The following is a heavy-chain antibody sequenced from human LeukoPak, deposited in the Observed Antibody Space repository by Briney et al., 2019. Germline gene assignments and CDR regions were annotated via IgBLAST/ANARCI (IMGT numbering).Heavy chain of an antibody. Sequence: ASVKVSCKASGYTFTSYGISWVRRAPGQGLEWMGWISAYNRNTNYAQKLQGRVTMTTDTSTSTAYMELRSLRSDDTAVYYCARDTLHSSSWYNDYFDYWGQGTLVTVSS. J-gene: IGHJ4*02. D-gene: IGHD6-13*01. CDR3: ARDTLHSSSWYNDYFDY. CDR2: ISAYNRNT. V-gene: IGHV1-18*01. CDR1: GYTFTSYG.